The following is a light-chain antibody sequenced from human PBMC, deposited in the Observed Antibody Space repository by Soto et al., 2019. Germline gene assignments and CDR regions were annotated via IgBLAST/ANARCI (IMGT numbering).Light chain of an antibody. CDR3: QQYYSTPQT. J-gene: IGKJ1*01. V-gene: IGKV4-1*01. Sequence: DIVMTQSPDSLAVSLGERATINCKSSQSVLYSSNNKNYLAWYQQKPGQPPKLLIYWASTRESGVPDRFSGSGSGTDFTLTISSLQAEDVAVYYCQQYYSTPQTFGQGTKV. CDR2: WAS. CDR1: QSVLYSSNNKNY.